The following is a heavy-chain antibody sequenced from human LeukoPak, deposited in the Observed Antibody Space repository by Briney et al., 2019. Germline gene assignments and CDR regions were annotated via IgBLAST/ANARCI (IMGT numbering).Heavy chain of an antibody. CDR1: GFTFSDYY. J-gene: IGHJ4*02. V-gene: IGHV3-11*01. D-gene: IGHD4-17*01. Sequence: GGSLRLSCAASGFTFSDYYMSWIRQAPGKGLEWVSYISSSGSTIYYADSVKGRFTISRDNAKNSLYLQMNSLRAEDTAVYYCAGDRNAHYGEEYYFDYWGQGTLVTVSS. CDR2: ISSSGSTI. CDR3: AGDRNAHYGEEYYFDY.